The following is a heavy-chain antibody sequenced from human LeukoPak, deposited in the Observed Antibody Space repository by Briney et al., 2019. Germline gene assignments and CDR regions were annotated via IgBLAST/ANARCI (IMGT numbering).Heavy chain of an antibody. V-gene: IGHV1-69*05. CDR2: IIPIFGTA. CDR3: ARDRYYYDSSGYYYFDY. D-gene: IGHD3-22*01. Sequence: GASVKVSCKASGGTFSSYAISWVRQAPGQGLEWMGRIIPIFGTANYAQKFQGRVTITTDESTSTAYMELSSLRSEDTAVYYCARDRYYYDSSGYYYFDYWGQGTLATVSS. CDR1: GGTFSSYA. J-gene: IGHJ4*02.